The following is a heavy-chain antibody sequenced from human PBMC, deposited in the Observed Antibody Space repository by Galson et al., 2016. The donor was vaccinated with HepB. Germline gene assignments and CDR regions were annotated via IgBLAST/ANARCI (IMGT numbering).Heavy chain of an antibody. Sequence: GLEWIGFISHRGSTNYNPSLTSRVTMSVDTSNNQFSLKVSPVTAADTAVYYCAREKREYSSSSGWYYYYGVDVWGQGTTVTVSS. J-gene: IGHJ6*02. V-gene: IGHV4-59*01. D-gene: IGHD6-6*01. CDR3: AREKREYSSSSGWYYYYGVDV. CDR2: ISHRGST.